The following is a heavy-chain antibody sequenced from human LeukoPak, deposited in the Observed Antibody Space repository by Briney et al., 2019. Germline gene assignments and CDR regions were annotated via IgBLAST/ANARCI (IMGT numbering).Heavy chain of an antibody. Sequence: SETLSLTCTVSSGSITNYYWNWFRQPPGKGLERIGYVYYTGNTNYKSSLKSRVIMSVDTSKNHFSLKLSSVTAADTAVYYCARSHPGYFYFDFWGQGTVVTVSS. V-gene: IGHV4-59*01. CDR2: VYYTGNT. D-gene: IGHD2-21*01. J-gene: IGHJ4*02. CDR3: ARSHPGYFYFDF. CDR1: SGSITNYY.